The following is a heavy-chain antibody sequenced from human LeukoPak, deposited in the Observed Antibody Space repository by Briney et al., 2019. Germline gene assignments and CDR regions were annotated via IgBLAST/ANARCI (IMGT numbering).Heavy chain of an antibody. Sequence: SVKVSCKASGYTFTGYYMHWVRQAPGQGLEWMGGIIPIFGTASYAQKFQGRVTITADKSTSTAYMELSSLRSEDTAVYYCARTLGYCSGGSCLQNDYWGQGTLVTVSS. J-gene: IGHJ4*02. CDR3: ARTLGYCSGGSCLQNDY. V-gene: IGHV1-69*06. CDR2: IIPIFGTA. D-gene: IGHD2-15*01. CDR1: GYTFTGYY.